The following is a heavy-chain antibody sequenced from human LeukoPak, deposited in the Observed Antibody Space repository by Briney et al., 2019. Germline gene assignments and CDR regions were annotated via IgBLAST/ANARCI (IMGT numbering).Heavy chain of an antibody. D-gene: IGHD1-26*01. J-gene: IGHJ3*02. CDR1: GFTFDDYG. V-gene: IGHV3-20*04. CDR2: INWNGGST. CDR3: AAHSGSYYEFAFDI. Sequence: GGSLRLSCAASGFTFDDYGMSWVRQAPGKGLEWVSGINWNGGSTGYADSVKGRFTISRDNAKNSLYLQMNSLRAEDTAVYYCAAHSGSYYEFAFDIWGQGTMVTVSS.